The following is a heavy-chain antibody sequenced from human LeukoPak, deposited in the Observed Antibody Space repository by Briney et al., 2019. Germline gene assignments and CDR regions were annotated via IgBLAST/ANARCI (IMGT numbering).Heavy chain of an antibody. Sequence: ASVKVSCKASGYTFTGYYMHWVRQAPGQGLEWMGWINTNSGGTKYAQKLQGRVTMTRDTSISTAYMELSRLRSDDTAVYYCARDDSSGYYYFDYWGQGTLVTVSS. V-gene: IGHV1-2*02. J-gene: IGHJ4*02. CDR1: GYTFTGYY. CDR3: ARDDSSGYYYFDY. CDR2: INTNSGGT. D-gene: IGHD3-22*01.